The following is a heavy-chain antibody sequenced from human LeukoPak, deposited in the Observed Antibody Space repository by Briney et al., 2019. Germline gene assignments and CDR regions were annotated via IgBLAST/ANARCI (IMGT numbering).Heavy chain of an antibody. Sequence: GGSLRLSCTASGFSLTGNYMNWVRQAPGGGLEWVLVVYTSGSTKYADSVKDRFTISRDDSKNTVDLQMNSLNAEDTAVYYCASNSGSWRVFDYWGQGTLVTVSS. V-gene: IGHV3-53*05. CDR1: GFSLTGNY. J-gene: IGHJ4*02. CDR2: VYTSGST. D-gene: IGHD1-26*01. CDR3: ASNSGSWRVFDY.